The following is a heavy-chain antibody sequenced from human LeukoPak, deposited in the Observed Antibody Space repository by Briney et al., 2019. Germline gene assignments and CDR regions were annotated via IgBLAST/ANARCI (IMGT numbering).Heavy chain of an antibody. Sequence: PGGSLRLSCAASGFTFSSYSMNWVRQAPGKGLEWVANIKKDGSEKYYVDSVKGRFTISRDNTKNSLYLQMNSLRVEDTAVYYCARGSSSWYSEVYNYGMDVWGQGTTVTVSS. D-gene: IGHD6-13*01. CDR3: ARGSSSWYSEVYNYGMDV. CDR1: GFTFSSYS. J-gene: IGHJ6*02. CDR2: IKKDGSEK. V-gene: IGHV3-7*01.